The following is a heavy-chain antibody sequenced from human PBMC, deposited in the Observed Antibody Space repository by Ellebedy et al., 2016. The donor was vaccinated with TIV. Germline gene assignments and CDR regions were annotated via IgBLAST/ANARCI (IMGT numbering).Heavy chain of an antibody. J-gene: IGHJ4*02. Sequence: SVKVSCXASGGTFSSYAISWVRQAPGQGLEWMGRIIPILGIANYAQKFQGRVTITADKSTSTAYMELSSLRSEDTAVYYCAREEGYGPGPYWGQGTLVTVSS. CDR3: AREEGYGPGPY. D-gene: IGHD4-17*01. CDR2: IIPILGIA. CDR1: GGTFSSYA. V-gene: IGHV1-69*04.